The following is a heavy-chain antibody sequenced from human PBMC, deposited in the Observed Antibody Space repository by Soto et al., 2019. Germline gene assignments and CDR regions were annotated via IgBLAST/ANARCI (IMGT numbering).Heavy chain of an antibody. D-gene: IGHD4-4*01. J-gene: IGHJ4*02. CDR2: ISNDGTKK. CDR3: ARDVAMPTGLGLGY. CDR1: GFAFTNYG. V-gene: IGHV3-30*03. Sequence: PGESLKISCKGSGFAFTNYGFHWVRQAPGKGLEWVAHISNDGTKKFYADSVKGRFTISRDNSETTVYLHLTSLRPDDTALFYCARDVAMPTGLGLGYWGQGTLVTVSS.